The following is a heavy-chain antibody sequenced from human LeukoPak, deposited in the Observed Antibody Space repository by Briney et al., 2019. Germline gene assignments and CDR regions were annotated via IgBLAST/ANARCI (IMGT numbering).Heavy chain of an antibody. V-gene: IGHV1-69*13. D-gene: IGHD3-22*01. CDR2: IIPIVVTA. J-gene: IGHJ3*02. CDR1: GGTFSSYA. CDR3: ARTYDSSGYYPDAFDI. Sequence: ASVKVSCKASGGTFSSYAICWVRQAPGQELEWDGGIIPIVVTANYAQKFQGRVTIPADESTSTAYMELSSLRSEDTAVYYCARTYDSSGYYPDAFDIWGQGTMVTVSS.